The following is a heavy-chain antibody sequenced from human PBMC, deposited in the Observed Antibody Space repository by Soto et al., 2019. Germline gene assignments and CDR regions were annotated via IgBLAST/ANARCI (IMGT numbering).Heavy chain of an antibody. J-gene: IGHJ4*02. CDR1: GGSISSNY. Sequence: PSETLSLTCTVSGGSISSNYWTWIRQPPGKGLEWIGYVYNSGSTNYNPSLKSRVTISEDTPKSQFSLKGNSITAADTAVYYCARYRREAVTGYTLDNWGQGILVTVSS. V-gene: IGHV4-59*01. D-gene: IGHD4-4*01. CDR3: ARYRREAVTGYTLDN. CDR2: VYNSGST.